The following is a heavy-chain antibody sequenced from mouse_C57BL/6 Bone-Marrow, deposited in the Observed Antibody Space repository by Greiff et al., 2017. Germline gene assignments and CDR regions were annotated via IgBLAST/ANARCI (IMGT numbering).Heavy chain of an antibody. J-gene: IGHJ2*01. CDR3: ALTAPFDY. CDR2: IYPGSGST. Sequence: QVQLQQPGAALVKPGASVQMSCKASGYTFTSYWITWVKHRPGQALEWSGDIYPGSGSTNYNEKFKSKATLTVDTSSSTAYMHLSSLTSEDSAVYYCALTAPFDYWGQGTTLTVSS. V-gene: IGHV1-55*01. CDR1: GYTFTSYW. D-gene: IGHD3-1*01.